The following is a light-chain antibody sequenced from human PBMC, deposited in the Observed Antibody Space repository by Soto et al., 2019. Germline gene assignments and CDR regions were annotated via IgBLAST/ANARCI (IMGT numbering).Light chain of an antibody. J-gene: IGKJ4*01. V-gene: IGKV3-15*01. CDR1: QSVSSN. CDR2: GAS. Sequence: EIVMTQSPATLSVSPGERATLSCRASQSVSSNLAWYQQKPGQAPRRLIYGASIRATGIPARFSGSGSGTEFTLTISSLQSEDFAVYYCQQYNSWPPLTFGGGTKVEIK. CDR3: QQYNSWPPLT.